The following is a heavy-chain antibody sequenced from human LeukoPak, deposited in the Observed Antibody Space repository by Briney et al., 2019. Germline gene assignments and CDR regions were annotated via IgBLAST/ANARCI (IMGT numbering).Heavy chain of an antibody. Sequence: GGSLRLSCAASGFTFDDYGMSWVRQVPGKGLEWVSGINWNGGSTGYVDSVKGRFTISRDNAKNSLYLQMNSLRAEDTALYYCARGTMFPYYFDYWGQGTLVTVSS. CDR1: GFTFDDYG. J-gene: IGHJ4*02. V-gene: IGHV3-20*04. CDR2: INWNGGST. D-gene: IGHD3-10*02. CDR3: ARGTMFPYYFDY.